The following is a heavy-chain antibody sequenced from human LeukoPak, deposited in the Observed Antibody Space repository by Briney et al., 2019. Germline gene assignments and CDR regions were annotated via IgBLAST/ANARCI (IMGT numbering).Heavy chain of an antibody. CDR1: GFILRSHA. CDR3: ARADGDYEFDY. CDR2: ISDNGGST. Sequence: GGSLRLSCSASGFILRSHAMHWVRQAPGKGLEYVSRISDNGGSTYYADSVKGRFTISRDNSKNTLYLQMSSLRAVDTAVYYCARADGDYEFDYWGQGTLVTVSS. J-gene: IGHJ4*02. D-gene: IGHD4-17*01. V-gene: IGHV3-64D*06.